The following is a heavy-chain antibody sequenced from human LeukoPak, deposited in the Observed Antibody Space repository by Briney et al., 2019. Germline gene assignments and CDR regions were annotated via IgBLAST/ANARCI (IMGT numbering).Heavy chain of an antibody. D-gene: IGHD2-8*01. Sequence: GGSLRLSCAASGFTFSSYAMSWVRQAPGKGLEWVSAISGSGGSTYYADSVKGRFTISRDNSKNTLYLQMNSLRAEDTAVYYCAKAAAGYCTNGLYYPFGCWGTGALVTVSS. CDR1: GFTFSSYA. CDR3: AKAAAGYCTNGLYYPFGC. J-gene: IGHJ4*02. CDR2: ISGSGGST. V-gene: IGHV3-23*01.